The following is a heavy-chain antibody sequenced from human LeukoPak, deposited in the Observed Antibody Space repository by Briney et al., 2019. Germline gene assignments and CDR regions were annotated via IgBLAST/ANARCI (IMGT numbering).Heavy chain of an antibody. Sequence: SETLSLSCTVSGGLIRSYYWSCLRQPPPTALAWIGYIYYSGSTNYNPSLKSRVTISVDTSKNQFSLKLSSVTAADTAVYYCARGSGDGDYELGAFDIWGQGTMVTVSS. J-gene: IGHJ3*02. V-gene: IGHV4-59*01. D-gene: IGHD4-17*01. CDR2: IYYSGST. CDR3: ARGSGDGDYELGAFDI. CDR1: GGLIRSYY.